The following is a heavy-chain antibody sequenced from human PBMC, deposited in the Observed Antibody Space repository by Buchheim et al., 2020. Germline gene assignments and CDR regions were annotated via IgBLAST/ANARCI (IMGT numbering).Heavy chain of an antibody. Sequence: QVQLVESGGGVVQPGRSLRLSCAASGFTFSSYGMHWVRQAPGKGLEWVAVIWYDGSNKYYADSVKGRFTISRDNSKNTLYLQMNSLRAEDTAVYYCARDRCSSTSCYHYYYYYMDVWGKGTT. J-gene: IGHJ6*03. V-gene: IGHV3-33*01. CDR3: ARDRCSSTSCYHYYYYYMDV. CDR2: IWYDGSNK. D-gene: IGHD2-2*01. CDR1: GFTFSSYG.